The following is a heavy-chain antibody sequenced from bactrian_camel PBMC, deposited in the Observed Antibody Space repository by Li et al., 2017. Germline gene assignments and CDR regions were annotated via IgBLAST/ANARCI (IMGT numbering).Heavy chain of an antibody. CDR1: GNTGSRDL. CDR3: AARGHDGGFWYKETAFRA. J-gene: IGHJ6*01. V-gene: IGHV3-2*01. D-gene: IGHD6*01. Sequence: HVQLVESGGGSVQAGGSLRLSCAVSGNTGSRDLMACFRQAPGKEREAVAGIYTGTGNTVYAASVRGRFTISQDNPKSTVYLQMDSLKPEDTAMYYCAARGHDGGFWYKETAFRAWGQGTQVTVS. CDR2: IYTGTGNT.